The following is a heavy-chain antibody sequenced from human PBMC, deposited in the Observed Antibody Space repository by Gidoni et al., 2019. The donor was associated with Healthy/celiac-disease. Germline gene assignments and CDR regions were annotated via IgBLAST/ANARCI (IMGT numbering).Heavy chain of an antibody. Sequence: EVQLSESGGGLVQSGGFLRLACADSGFTFSSYAMSWVRQAPGKGLEWVSAIRVSGGSTYYADSVKGRFTISRDNSKNTLYLQMSSLRAEDTAVYYCAKDFKWGGGNSVYYWGQGTLVTVSS. V-gene: IGHV3-23*01. J-gene: IGHJ4*02. CDR1: GFTFSSYA. CDR2: IRVSGGST. D-gene: IGHD2-21*02. CDR3: AKDFKWGGGNSVYY.